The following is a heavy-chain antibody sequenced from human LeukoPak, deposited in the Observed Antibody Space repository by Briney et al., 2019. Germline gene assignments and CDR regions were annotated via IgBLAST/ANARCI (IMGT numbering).Heavy chain of an antibody. CDR2: ISGSGSDI. CDR3: STDPRLLIY. Sequence: GGSLRLSCVVSGFGFSDSYMTWIRQTPGKGLEWLAYISGSGSDIYYADSVKGRFTISRDNAKDSLYLQMNSLRPDDTALYYCSTDPRLLIYWGHGTLVTVSS. V-gene: IGHV3-11*01. D-gene: IGHD2-8*01. CDR1: GFGFSDSY. J-gene: IGHJ4*01.